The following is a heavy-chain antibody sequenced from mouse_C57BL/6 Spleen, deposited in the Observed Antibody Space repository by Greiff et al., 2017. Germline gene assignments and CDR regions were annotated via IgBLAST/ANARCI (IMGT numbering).Heavy chain of an antibody. V-gene: IGHV1-69*01. Sequence: VQLQQPGAELVMPGASVKLSCKASGYTFTSYWMNWVKQRPGQGLEWIGEIDPSNSYTNYNQKFKGKSTFTVDKSSSTAYMQLSSLTSEYSAVYYCTRLDGYYPDYWGQGTTLTFSS. CDR2: IDPSNSYT. J-gene: IGHJ2*01. D-gene: IGHD2-3*01. CDR3: TRLDGYYPDY. CDR1: GYTFTSYW.